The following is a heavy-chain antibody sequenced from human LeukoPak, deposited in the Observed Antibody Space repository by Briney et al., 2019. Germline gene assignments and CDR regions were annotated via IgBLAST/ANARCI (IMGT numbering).Heavy chain of an antibody. CDR1: GGTFSCYA. CDR3: ARDQWLVR. J-gene: IGHJ4*02. Sequence: SVKVSCKASGGTFSCYAISWVRQAPGQGLEWMGGIIPIFGTANYAQKFQGRVTITTDESTSTAYIELSSLRSEDTAVYYCARDQWLVRWGQGSLVTVSS. D-gene: IGHD6-19*01. V-gene: IGHV1-69*05. CDR2: IIPIFGTA.